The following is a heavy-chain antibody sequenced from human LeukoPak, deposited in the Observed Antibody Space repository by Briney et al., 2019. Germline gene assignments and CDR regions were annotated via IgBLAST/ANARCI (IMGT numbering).Heavy chain of an antibody. V-gene: IGHV1-69*13. CDR3: AREATDTAMVMY. CDR1: GGTFSSYA. J-gene: IGHJ4*02. D-gene: IGHD5-18*01. CDR2: IIPIFGTA. Sequence: SVKVSCKASGGTFSSYAISWVRQAPGQGLEWMGGIIPIFGTANYAQKLQGRVTITADESTSTAYMELSSLRSEDTAVYYCAREATDTAMVMYWGQGTLVTVSS.